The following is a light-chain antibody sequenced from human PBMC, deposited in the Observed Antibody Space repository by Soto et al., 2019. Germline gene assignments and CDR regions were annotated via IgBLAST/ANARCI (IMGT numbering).Light chain of an antibody. CDR2: GAS. CDR3: QQDDSAPWT. J-gene: IGKJ1*01. V-gene: IGKV3-20*01. Sequence: EIVLTQSPGTLSLSPGERATLSCRASQSVRNSFLAWYQQKPGQAPRLLIYGASSRATGIPDRFSGSGSGTDFTLTISRLEPEDFEVFYCQQDDSAPWTFGKGTKEEIK. CDR1: QSVRNSF.